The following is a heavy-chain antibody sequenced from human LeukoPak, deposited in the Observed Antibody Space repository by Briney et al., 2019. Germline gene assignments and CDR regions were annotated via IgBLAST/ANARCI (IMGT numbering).Heavy chain of an antibody. Sequence: SQTLSLTCTVSGGSISSGSYYWSWIRQPAGKGLEWIGRVYTSGGTDYNPSLKSRVTISVDTSKNQFSLKLSSVTAADTAVYYCARDLGDGFWSGYLSYWGQGTQVTVSS. D-gene: IGHD3-3*01. V-gene: IGHV4-61*02. CDR1: GGSISSGSYY. CDR3: ARDLGDGFWSGYLSY. J-gene: IGHJ4*02. CDR2: VYTSGGT.